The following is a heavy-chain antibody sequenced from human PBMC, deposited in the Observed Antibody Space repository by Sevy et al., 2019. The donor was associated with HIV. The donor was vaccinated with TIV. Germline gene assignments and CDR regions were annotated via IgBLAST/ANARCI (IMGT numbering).Heavy chain of an antibody. J-gene: IGHJ6*02. CDR3: AREGGYSDQGMDV. D-gene: IGHD5-12*01. CDR1: GFTFSNYN. CDR2: ISSSSNTI. Sequence: LSLTCAASGFTFSNYNMNWVRQAPGKGLEWASYISSSSNTIYYADSVKGRFTISRYNDKNSLYLEMNSLRAEDTAVYYCAREGGYSDQGMDVWGLGTTVTVSS. V-gene: IGHV3-48*01.